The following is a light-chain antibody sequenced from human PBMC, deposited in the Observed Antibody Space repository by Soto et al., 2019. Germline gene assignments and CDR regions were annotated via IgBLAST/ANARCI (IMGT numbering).Light chain of an antibody. CDR1: SGNSSYA. CDR3: QTWGTGTWV. Sequence: QLVLTQSPSASASLGASVKLTCTPSSGNSSYAIAWHQQQPEKGPRYLMKLNSDGSHSKGDGIPDRFSGSSSGAERYLTISSLQSEDEADYYCQTWGTGTWVFGGGTKLTVL. J-gene: IGLJ3*02. CDR2: LNSDGSH. V-gene: IGLV4-69*01.